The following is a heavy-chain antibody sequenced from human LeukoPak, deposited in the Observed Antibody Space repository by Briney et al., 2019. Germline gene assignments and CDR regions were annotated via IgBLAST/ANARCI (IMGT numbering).Heavy chain of an antibody. V-gene: IGHV1-69*04. CDR2: IIPTFDVA. Sequence: SVKVSCKASGDNFRSYVITWVRQAPGQGLEWMGRIIPTFDVANFAQIFKGRVTITADKSTNTAHLELSSLRSEDTAVYYCAREGVYSPDPSSYHRHAFDVWGKGTVVIVSS. CDR1: GDNFRSYV. CDR3: AREGVYSPDPSSYHRHAFDV. D-gene: IGHD3-16*02. J-gene: IGHJ3*01.